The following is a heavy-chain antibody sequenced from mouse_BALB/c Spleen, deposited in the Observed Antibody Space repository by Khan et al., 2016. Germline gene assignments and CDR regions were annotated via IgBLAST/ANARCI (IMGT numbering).Heavy chain of an antibody. V-gene: IGHV6-6*02. J-gene: IGHJ2*01. CDR1: GFTFSNYW. CDR2: IRLKSNNYAT. Sequence: EVKLEESGGGLVQPGGSMKLSCVASGFTFSNYWMNWVRQSPEKGLEWVAEIRLKSNNYATNYAESVKGRFTISRDDYKSSVYLQMNNLRAEDTGIYFCTGGYYWCQGTTLTVSS. CDR3: TGGYY.